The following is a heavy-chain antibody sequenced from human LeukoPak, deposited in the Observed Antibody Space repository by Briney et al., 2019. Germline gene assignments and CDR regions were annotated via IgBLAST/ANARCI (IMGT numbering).Heavy chain of an antibody. D-gene: IGHD1-1*01. CDR1: GFTFSNYA. CDR3: AKVYNWNYQLSDY. CDR2: ISASGDSP. V-gene: IGHV3-23*01. Sequence: GGSLRLSCATFGFTFSNYAMNWVRQAPGKGLEWVSGISASGDSPYYADSVKGRFTISRDNSKNTLYLQMNSLRAEDTAVYYCAKVYNWNYQLSDYWGQGTLVTVSS. J-gene: IGHJ4*02.